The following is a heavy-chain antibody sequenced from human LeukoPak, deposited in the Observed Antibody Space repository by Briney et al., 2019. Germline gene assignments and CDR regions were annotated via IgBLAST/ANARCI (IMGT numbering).Heavy chain of an antibody. D-gene: IGHD2-21*02. J-gene: IGHJ4*02. Sequence: GGSLRLSCAAPGFTFSSYAMSWVRQAPGKGLEGVSAISGSGGTTYYADSVKGRFTISRDNSKNTLYLQMNSLRAEDTAVYYCAKEPLYCGGDCYEPFDYWGQGTLVTVSS. CDR1: GFTFSSYA. CDR2: ISGSGGTT. CDR3: AKEPLYCGGDCYEPFDY. V-gene: IGHV3-23*01.